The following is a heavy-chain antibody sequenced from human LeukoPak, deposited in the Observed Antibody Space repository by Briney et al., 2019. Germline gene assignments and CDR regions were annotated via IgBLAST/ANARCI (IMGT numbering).Heavy chain of an antibody. CDR2: IDWDDDK. CDR1: GFSLSTSGMC. Sequence: SGPTLVNPTQTLTLTCTFSGFSLSTSGMCVSRIRQPPGKALEWLARIDWDDDKYYSTSLKTRLTISKDTSKNQVVLTMTNMDPVDIATYYCARIRAGYSDYFDYWGQGTLVTVSS. V-gene: IGHV2-70*11. D-gene: IGHD5-18*01. CDR3: ARIRAGYSDYFDY. J-gene: IGHJ4*02.